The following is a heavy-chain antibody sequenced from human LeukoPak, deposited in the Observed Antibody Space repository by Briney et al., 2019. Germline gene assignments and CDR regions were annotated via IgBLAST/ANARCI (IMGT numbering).Heavy chain of an antibody. V-gene: IGHV4-38-2*01. D-gene: IGHD3-9*01. J-gene: IGHJ3*01. Sequence: ASETLSLTCSVSGNFIKDGYYWVVIRQPPGKELEWIASIHHSGNTYYNSSLMGRVTISRDTSKNQFSLKLTSVTAADTAIYYCTRLSNGGTGGRLFDYWGQGTMVTVSS. CDR1: GNFIKDGYY. CDR3: TRLSNGGTGGRLFDY. CDR2: IHHSGNT.